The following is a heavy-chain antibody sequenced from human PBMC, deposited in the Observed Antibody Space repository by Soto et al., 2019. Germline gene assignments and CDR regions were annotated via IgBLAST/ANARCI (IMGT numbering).Heavy chain of an antibody. V-gene: IGHV3-48*02. CDR1: GFTFGSYS. D-gene: IGHD6-19*01. CDR2: ISTSGTSI. CDR3: ARDRRGYSSGFDN. Sequence: EVHLVESGRSLVQPGGSLRLSCAVSGFTFGSYSMNWVRQAPGKGLEWISHISTSGTSIYYADSVRGRFIISRDTAKNSLYLQMNSLRDEDTAVYYCARDRRGYSSGFDNWGQGTLVTVSS. J-gene: IGHJ4*02.